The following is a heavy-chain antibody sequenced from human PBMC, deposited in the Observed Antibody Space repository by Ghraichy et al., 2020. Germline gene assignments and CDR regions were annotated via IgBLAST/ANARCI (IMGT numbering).Heavy chain of an antibody. J-gene: IGHJ4*02. CDR3: ARRPHCTTTSCYEGGYYFDY. CDR2: MFHSGST. Sequence: SETLSLTCTVSGYSISSGYYWAWVRQPPGKELELIGSMFHSGSTYYNPSLKSRVTISLDTSKNQFSLMLSSVTAADTAVYYCARRPHCTTTSCYEGGYYFDYWGQGTLVTVSS. CDR1: GYSISSGYY. V-gene: IGHV4-38-2*02. D-gene: IGHD2-2*01.